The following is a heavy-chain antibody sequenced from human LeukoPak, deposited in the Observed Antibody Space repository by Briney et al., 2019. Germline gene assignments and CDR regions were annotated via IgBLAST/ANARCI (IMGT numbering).Heavy chain of an antibody. Sequence: GASLRLSCAASGFTFSSYAMTWVRQAPGKGLEWVSTISGSGDSTYYADSVKGRFTISRDNSKNTLYLQMNSLRADDTAVYYCAKGEGLGLFDPWGQETLVTVSS. D-gene: IGHD3-16*01. V-gene: IGHV3-23*01. CDR3: AKGEGLGLFDP. J-gene: IGHJ5*02. CDR2: ISGSGDST. CDR1: GFTFSSYA.